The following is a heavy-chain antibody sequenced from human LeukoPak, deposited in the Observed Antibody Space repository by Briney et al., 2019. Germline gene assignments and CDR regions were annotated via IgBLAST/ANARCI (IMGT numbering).Heavy chain of an antibody. CDR2: ISSSSSYT. J-gene: IGHJ4*02. CDR3: AGDGTRGAVAEYDY. V-gene: IGHV3-11*06. Sequence: GGSLRLSCAASGFTFSDYYMSWIRQAPGKGLEWVSYISSSSSYTNYADSVKGRFTISRDNAKNSLYLQMNSLRAEDTAVYYCAGDGTRGAVAEYDYWGQGTLVTVSS. D-gene: IGHD6-19*01. CDR1: GFTFSDYY.